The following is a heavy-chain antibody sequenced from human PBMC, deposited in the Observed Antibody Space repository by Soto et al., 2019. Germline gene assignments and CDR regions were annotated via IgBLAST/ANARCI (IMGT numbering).Heavy chain of an antibody. D-gene: IGHD3-3*01. CDR3: ARGQRFSDWFDP. CDR1: GGAIGSHY. CDR2: IYGSGST. Sequence: SETLSLTCTISGGAIGSHYWTWIRQPAGKGLEWIGRIYGSGSTKYNPSLQSRVTMSLDTSKNQFSLRLESVTAADTAVYYCARGQRFSDWFDPWGQGTLVTVSS. V-gene: IGHV4-4*07. J-gene: IGHJ5*02.